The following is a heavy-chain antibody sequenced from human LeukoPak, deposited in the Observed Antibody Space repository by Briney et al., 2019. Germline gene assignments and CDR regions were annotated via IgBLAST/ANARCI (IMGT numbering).Heavy chain of an antibody. D-gene: IGHD5-18*01. Sequence: GGSLRLSCAASGFTFSSYAMHWVRQSLGKGLEWVAVMSYDGFNKYYADSVKGRFTISRDNSKNTLYLQMNSLRAEDTAVYYCAKTKGYSYCYYFDYWGQGTLVNVSS. CDR2: MSYDGFNK. J-gene: IGHJ4*02. V-gene: IGHV3-30*18. CDR1: GFTFSSYA. CDR3: AKTKGYSYCYYFDY.